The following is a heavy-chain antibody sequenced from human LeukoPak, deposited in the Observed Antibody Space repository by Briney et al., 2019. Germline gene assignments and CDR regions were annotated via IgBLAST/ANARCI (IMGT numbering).Heavy chain of an antibody. CDR1: GGSISSYY. V-gene: IGHV4-59*12. Sequence: SETLSLTCTVSGGSISSYYWSWIRQPPGKGLEWIGYIYYSGSTNYNPSLKSRVTISVDASKNQFSLKLSSVTAADTAVYYCVHLAYCGGDCYTDYWGQGTLVTVSS. CDR3: VHLAYCGGDCYTDY. D-gene: IGHD2-21*02. J-gene: IGHJ4*02. CDR2: IYYSGST.